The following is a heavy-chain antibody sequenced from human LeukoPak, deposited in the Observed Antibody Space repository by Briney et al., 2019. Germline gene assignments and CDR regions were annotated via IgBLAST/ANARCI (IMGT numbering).Heavy chain of an antibody. CDR1: GFTFSSYG. D-gene: IGHD4-23*01. J-gene: IGHJ4*01. Sequence: PGGSLRLSCAASGFTFSSYGMSWVRQAPGKGLEWVGRIRSQANSYATEYAASVKGRCTISREDSKNTAYLQMNSLKTEDTAVYYCTSFGGNLPRWGQGTLVTVSS. CDR2: IRSQANSYAT. CDR3: TSFGGNLPR. V-gene: IGHV3-73*01.